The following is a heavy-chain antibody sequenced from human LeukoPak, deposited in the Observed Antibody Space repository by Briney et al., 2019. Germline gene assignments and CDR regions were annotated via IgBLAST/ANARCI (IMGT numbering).Heavy chain of an antibody. CDR2: IYHSGST. CDR3: AREGPISGSYAAFDI. CDR1: GYSISSGYY. D-gene: IGHD1-26*01. J-gene: IGHJ3*02. Sequence: SETLSLTCAVSGYSISSGYYWGWIRQPPGKGLEWIGSIYHSGSTNYNPSLKSRVTISVDTSKNQFSLKLSSVTAADTAVYYCAREGPISGSYAAFDIWGQGTMVTVSS. V-gene: IGHV4-38-2*02.